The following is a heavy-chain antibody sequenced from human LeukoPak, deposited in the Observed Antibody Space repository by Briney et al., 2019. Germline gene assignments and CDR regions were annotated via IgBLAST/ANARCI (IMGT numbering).Heavy chain of an antibody. V-gene: IGHV3-23*01. CDR2: ISGSADST. Sequence: GGSLRLSCAASGFTFGSYAMNWVRQGPGKGLEWVSVISGSADSTNYADSVKGRFTISRDNSKTTLYLQMNSLRAEDTAIYYCVRDRYGDYSFDSWGQGILVTVSS. CDR3: VRDRYGDYSFDS. D-gene: IGHD4-17*01. CDR1: GFTFGSYA. J-gene: IGHJ4*02.